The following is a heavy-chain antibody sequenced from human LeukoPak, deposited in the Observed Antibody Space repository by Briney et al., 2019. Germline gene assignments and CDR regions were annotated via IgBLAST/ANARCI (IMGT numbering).Heavy chain of an antibody. CDR1: GYTFTSYD. J-gene: IGHJ6*03. V-gene: IGHV1-8*01. Sequence: ASVKVSCKASGYTFTSYDIYWVRQAPGQGLEWMGWINPNSGNTGYAQKFQGRVTMTRNTSISTAYMELSSLRSEDTAVYYCARARARSLALYYYYYMDVWGKGATVTVSS. CDR3: ARARARSLALYYYYYMDV. D-gene: IGHD3-10*01. CDR2: INPNSGNT.